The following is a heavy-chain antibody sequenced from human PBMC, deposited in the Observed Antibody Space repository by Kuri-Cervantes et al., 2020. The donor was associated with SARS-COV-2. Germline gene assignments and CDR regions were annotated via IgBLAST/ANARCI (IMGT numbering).Heavy chain of an antibody. V-gene: IGHV4-61*02. Sequence: LRLSCTVSRGSISSSSYYWSWIRQPAGKGLEWIGRIYTSGSTNYNPSLKSRVTMSVDTSKNQFSLKLSSVTAADTAVYYCARVNWGFDYWGQGTLVTVSS. CDR1: RGSISSSSYY. D-gene: IGHD7-27*01. CDR2: IYTSGST. J-gene: IGHJ4*02. CDR3: ARVNWGFDY.